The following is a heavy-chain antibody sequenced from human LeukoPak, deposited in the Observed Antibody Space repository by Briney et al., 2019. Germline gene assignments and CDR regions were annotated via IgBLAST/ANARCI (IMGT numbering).Heavy chain of an antibody. D-gene: IGHD3-3*01. CDR3: ARGAIFGVTTRGYGMDA. CDR2: MNPNSGGT. V-gene: IGHV1-8*01. J-gene: IGHJ6*02. CDR1: GYTFTTYD. Sequence: ASVKVSCKASGYTFTTYDINWVRQAPGQGLEWVAWMNPNSGGTVYAQNFQGRVTLARDTSIGTAYMELNSLTSEDTAVYYCARGAIFGVTTRGYGMDAWGQGTTVTVSS.